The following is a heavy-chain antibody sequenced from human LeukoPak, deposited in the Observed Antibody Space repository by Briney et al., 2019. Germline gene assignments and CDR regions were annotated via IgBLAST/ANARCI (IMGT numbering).Heavy chain of an antibody. Sequence: ASVKVSCKASGYTFTTYDINWVRQATGQGLEWMGWMNPYSGNTGYAQKFQGRVSITKNTSISTAYMELSGLRSEDTAVYYCARGDVWGTYRSHYFVYWGQGTLVTVSS. CDR2: MNPYSGNT. J-gene: IGHJ4*02. CDR1: GYTFTTYD. D-gene: IGHD3-16*02. V-gene: IGHV1-8*03. CDR3: ARGDVWGTYRSHYFVY.